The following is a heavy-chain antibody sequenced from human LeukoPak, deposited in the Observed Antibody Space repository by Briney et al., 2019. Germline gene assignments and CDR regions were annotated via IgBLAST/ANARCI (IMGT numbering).Heavy chain of an antibody. CDR1: GGTFTSYA. J-gene: IGHJ6*02. CDR2: IIPILGIA. D-gene: IGHD2-15*01. Sequence: SVKVSCKASGGTFTSYAISWVRQAPGQGLEWMGRIIPILGIANYAQKFQGRVTITADKSTSTAYMELSSLRSEDTAVYYCARVEVVVVAATSYYYYGMDVWGQGTTVTVPS. CDR3: ARVEVVVVAATSYYYYGMDV. V-gene: IGHV1-69*04.